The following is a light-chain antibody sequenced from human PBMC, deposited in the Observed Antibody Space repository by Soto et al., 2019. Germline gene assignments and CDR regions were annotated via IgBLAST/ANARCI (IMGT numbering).Light chain of an antibody. CDR1: QSVSSN. J-gene: IGKJ1*01. V-gene: IGKV3-15*01. Sequence: EIVMTQSPATLSVSRGERATLSCRASQSVSSNLAWYQQKPGQAPRLLIYGASTRATGIPARFSGSGSGTEFTLTISSLQSEDFVVYYCQQYNNWPPRGTFGQGTKVEIK. CDR3: QQYNNWPPRGT. CDR2: GAS.